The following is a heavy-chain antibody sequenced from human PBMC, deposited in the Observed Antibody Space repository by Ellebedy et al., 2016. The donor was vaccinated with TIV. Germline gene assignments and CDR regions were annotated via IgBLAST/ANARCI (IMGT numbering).Heavy chain of an antibody. J-gene: IGHJ4*02. D-gene: IGHD6-19*01. CDR1: GFTFSNYW. Sequence: GEPLKISCATSGFTFSNYWMTWVRQAPGKGLEWVANIKQDGSEKYYVDSVKGRFSISRDNAKSSLYLQMNSLTDEDTAVYYCARDQWLGRAYYFDSWGQGTLVTVSS. CDR2: IKQDGSEK. CDR3: ARDQWLGRAYYFDS. V-gene: IGHV3-7*01.